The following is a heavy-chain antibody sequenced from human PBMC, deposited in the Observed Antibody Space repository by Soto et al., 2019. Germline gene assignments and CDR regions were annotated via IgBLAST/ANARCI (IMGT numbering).Heavy chain of an antibody. V-gene: IGHV1-69*13. CDR3: ARETYYYDSSGYYYSNWFDP. J-gene: IGHJ5*02. CDR2: IIPIFGTA. Sequence: SVKVSCKASGGTFSSYAISWVRQAPGQGLEWMGGIIPIFGTANYAQKFQGRVTITADESTSTAYMELSSLRSEDTAVYYCARETYYYDSSGYYYSNWFDPWGQGTRVTVAS. D-gene: IGHD3-22*01. CDR1: GGTFSSYA.